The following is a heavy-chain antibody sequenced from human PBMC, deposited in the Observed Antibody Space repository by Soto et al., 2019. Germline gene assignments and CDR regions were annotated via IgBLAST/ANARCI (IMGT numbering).Heavy chain of an antibody. CDR2: IVPMLGTP. J-gene: IGHJ6*02. D-gene: IGHD1-26*01. CDR1: GGTFDNFI. CDR3: ARNGTYSSSLSQFSGMDV. Sequence: SVKVSCKASGGTFDNFIMNWVRQTPGRGLEWMGGIVPMLGTPTFAEKFKGRVTISATGSTSTMYMEVTSLRSEDTAIYYCARNGTYSSSLSQFSGMDVWGQGTTVTVS. V-gene: IGHV1-69*13.